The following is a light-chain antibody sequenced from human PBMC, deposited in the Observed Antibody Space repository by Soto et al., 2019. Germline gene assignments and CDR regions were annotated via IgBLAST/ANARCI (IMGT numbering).Light chain of an antibody. CDR1: QTISTY. V-gene: IGKV3-20*01. CDR2: GAY. J-gene: IGKJ1*01. Sequence: EIVLTQSPPTLSLSPGESAALSCTVSQTISTYLAWYQQKPGQAHRLLIYGAYSRATGIPDRFSGSGSGTDFTLTIRRLEPEDFAVYYCQQYSSSPWTFGQGTKVDIK. CDR3: QQYSSSPWT.